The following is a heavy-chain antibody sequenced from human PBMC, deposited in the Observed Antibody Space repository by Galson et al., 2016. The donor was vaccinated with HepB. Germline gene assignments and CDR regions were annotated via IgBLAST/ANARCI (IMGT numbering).Heavy chain of an antibody. CDR3: AREDSGASGFDY. Sequence: SETLSLTCTVSGDSVSTYFWSWIRQPPGKGLEWIGYIYYSGRTNYNPSLKSRVTMSVDTSNNQFSLRLSSVTAADTAVYYCAREDSGASGFDYWGQGTLVTVSS. J-gene: IGHJ4*02. CDR2: IYYSGRT. D-gene: IGHD1-26*01. V-gene: IGHV4-59*02. CDR1: GDSVSTYF.